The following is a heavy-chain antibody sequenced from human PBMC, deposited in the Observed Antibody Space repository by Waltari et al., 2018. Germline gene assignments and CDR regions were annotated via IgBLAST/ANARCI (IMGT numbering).Heavy chain of an antibody. CDR1: GFRIRGHL. V-gene: IGHV3-33*03. J-gene: IGHJ5*02. D-gene: IGHD2-21*02. Sequence: QVQLVESGGGVVQPGRSRRLSGAASGFRIRGHLMPWVRQGPGKGLEWVATVWFDGREKYHSYPVKGRFTVSRDNFKNTVYLQMNSLRVDDTAVYYCARACGDDCLWGFDPWGPGTLVSVSA. CDR2: VWFDGREK. CDR3: ARACGDDCLWGFDP.